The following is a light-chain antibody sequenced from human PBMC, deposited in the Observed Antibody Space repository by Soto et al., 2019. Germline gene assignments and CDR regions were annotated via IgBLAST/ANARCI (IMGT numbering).Light chain of an antibody. CDR3: LKYSSVPWT. CDR2: AAS. Sequence: DIQMTQSPSSLSASVGDRVTITCRASYGITNYLAWYQQKPGKVPKLLISAASTLYSGVPSRFSGSGSGRDFTPTISSLQPEDVGTYYCLKYSSVPWTFGQGTKVEIK. V-gene: IGKV1-27*01. CDR1: YGITNY. J-gene: IGKJ1*01.